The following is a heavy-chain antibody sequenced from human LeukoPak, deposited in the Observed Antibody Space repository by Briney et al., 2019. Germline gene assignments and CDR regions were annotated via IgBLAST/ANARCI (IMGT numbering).Heavy chain of an antibody. CDR3: ARRPLYSSGWTRGPFDY. D-gene: IGHD6-19*01. V-gene: IGHV4-39*01. Sequence: SETLSLTCTVSGGSISSSSYYWGWIRQPPGKGLEWIGSIYYSGSTYYNPSLKSRVPISVDTSKNQFSLKLSSVTAADTAVYYCARRPLYSSGWTRGPFDYWGQGTLVTVSS. J-gene: IGHJ4*02. CDR1: GGSISSSSYY. CDR2: IYYSGST.